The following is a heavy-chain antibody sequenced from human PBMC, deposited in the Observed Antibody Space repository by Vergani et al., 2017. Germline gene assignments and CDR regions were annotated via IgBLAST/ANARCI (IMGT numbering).Heavy chain of an antibody. V-gene: IGHV1-69*11. D-gene: IGHD3-16*01. CDR1: GGTFSSYA. J-gene: IGHJ6*02. Sequence: QVQPVQSGAEVKKPGSSVKVSCKASGGTFSSYAISWVRQAPGQGLEWMGRIIPILGTANYAQKFQGRVTITADESTSTAYMELSSLRSEDTAVYYCAGPGGWAVFSPSPYGMDVWGQGTTVTVSS. CDR2: IIPILGTA. CDR3: AGPGGWAVFSPSPYGMDV.